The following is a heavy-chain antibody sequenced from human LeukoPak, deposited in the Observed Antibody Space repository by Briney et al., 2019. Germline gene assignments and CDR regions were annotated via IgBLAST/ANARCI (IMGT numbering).Heavy chain of an antibody. CDR2: ISSSSSYI. V-gene: IGHV3-21*01. D-gene: IGHD4-23*01. CDR1: GFTFSSYS. CDR3: ARDADYGGNSYYYYMDV. J-gene: IGHJ6*03. Sequence: GGSLRLSCAASGFTFSSYSMNWVRQAPGKGLEWVSSISSSSSYIYYADSVKGRFTISGDNAKNTLYLQMGSLRAEDMAVYYCARDADYGGNSYYYYMDVWGKGTTVTISS.